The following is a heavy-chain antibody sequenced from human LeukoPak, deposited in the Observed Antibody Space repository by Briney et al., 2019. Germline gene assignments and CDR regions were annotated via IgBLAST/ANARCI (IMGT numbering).Heavy chain of an antibody. D-gene: IGHD7-27*01. CDR2: IWYDGSNK. J-gene: IGHJ3*02. Sequence: PGRSLRLSCAATGFTFSNYGMHWVRQAPGKGLEWVAVIWYDGSNKYYADSVKGRFTISRDNSKNTLYLQMNSLRAEDMAVYYCARGSDWGPRSAFDIWGRGTMVTVSS. V-gene: IGHV3-33*08. CDR1: GFTFSNYG. CDR3: ARGSDWGPRSAFDI.